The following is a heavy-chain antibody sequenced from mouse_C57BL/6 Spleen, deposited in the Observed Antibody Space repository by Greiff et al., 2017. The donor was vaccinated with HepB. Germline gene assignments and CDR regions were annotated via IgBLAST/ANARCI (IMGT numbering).Heavy chain of an antibody. CDR3: ARHHPYYFDY. J-gene: IGHJ2*01. CDR2: ISSGGSYT. Sequence: EVKLVESGGDLVKPGGSLKLSCAASGFTFSSYGMSWVRQTPDKRLEWVATISSGGSYTYYPDSVKGRFTISRDNAKNTLYLQMSSLKSEDTAMYYCARHHPYYFDYWGQGTTLTVSS. CDR1: GFTFSSYG. V-gene: IGHV5-6*02.